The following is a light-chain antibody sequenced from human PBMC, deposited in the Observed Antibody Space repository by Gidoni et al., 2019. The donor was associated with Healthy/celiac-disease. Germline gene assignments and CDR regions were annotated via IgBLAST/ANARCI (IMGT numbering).Light chain of an antibody. CDR1: SLRSYY. V-gene: IGLV3-19*01. CDR3: NSRDSSGNQLV. J-gene: IGLJ2*01. CDR2: GKN. Sequence: SSELTQHPSVSVALGQTVRITCQGDSLRSYYASWYQQKPGQAPVLVIYGKNNRPSGIPDRFSGSSSGNTASLTITGAQAEDEADYYCNSRDSSGNQLVFGGGTKLTVL.